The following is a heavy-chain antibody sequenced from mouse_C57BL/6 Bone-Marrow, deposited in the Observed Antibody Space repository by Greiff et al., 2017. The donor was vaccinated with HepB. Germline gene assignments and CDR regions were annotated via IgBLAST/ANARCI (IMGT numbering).Heavy chain of an antibody. D-gene: IGHD2-1*01. J-gene: IGHJ2*01. CDR1: GYTFTSYW. CDR2: IDPSDSYT. V-gene: IGHV1-69*01. CDR3: AAYGNYGY. Sequence: QVQLQQPGAELVMPGASVKLSCKASGYTFTSYWMHWVQQRPGQGLEWIGEIDPSDSYTNYNEKFKGKSTLTVDKSSSTAYMQLSSLTSEDSAVYYCAAYGNYGYWGQGTTLTVSS.